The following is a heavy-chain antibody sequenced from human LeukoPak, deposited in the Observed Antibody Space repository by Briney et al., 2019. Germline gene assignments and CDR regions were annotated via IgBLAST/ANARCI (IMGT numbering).Heavy chain of an antibody. J-gene: IGHJ4*02. CDR2: ISSSSSTI. V-gene: IGHV3-48*01. CDR1: GFTFSSYS. CDR3: ARDHGYSSSWPDY. Sequence: GVSLRLSCAASGFTFSSYSMNWVRQAPGKGLEWVSYISSSSSTIYYADSVKGLFTISRDNAKNSLYLQMNSLRAEDTAVYYCARDHGYSSSWPDYWGQGTLVTVSS. D-gene: IGHD6-13*01.